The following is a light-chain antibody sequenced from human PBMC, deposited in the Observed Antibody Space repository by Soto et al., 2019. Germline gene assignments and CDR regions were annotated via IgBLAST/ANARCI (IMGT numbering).Light chain of an antibody. CDR3: QSYDTSLSGGV. CDR2: GNI. Sequence: QSVLTQPPSVSGAPGQKVTISCTGSSSNIGAGYDVQWYRQLPGTAPKLLIFGNINRPSGVPDRFSGSKSATSASLAIAGLQAEDEADYSCQSYDTSLSGGVFGGGTKLTVL. CDR1: SSNIGAGYD. J-gene: IGLJ3*02. V-gene: IGLV1-40*01.